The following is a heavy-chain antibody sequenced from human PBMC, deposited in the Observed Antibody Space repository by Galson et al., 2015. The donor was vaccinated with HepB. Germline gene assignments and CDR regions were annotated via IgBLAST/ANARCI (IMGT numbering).Heavy chain of an antibody. J-gene: IGHJ4*02. CDR3: ATKTDAIYFFDY. CDR1: GLSIDNKW. D-gene: IGHD2-2*01. CDR2: IFREGTA. V-gene: IGHV4-28*01. Sequence: SETLSLTCAVSGLSIDNKWWVWIRQPPGKGLQWMGYIFREGTAFYNPSLESRLTLSRDNFANQVSLKLSAVTAADTATYYCATKTDAIYFFDYWGQGITVTVAS.